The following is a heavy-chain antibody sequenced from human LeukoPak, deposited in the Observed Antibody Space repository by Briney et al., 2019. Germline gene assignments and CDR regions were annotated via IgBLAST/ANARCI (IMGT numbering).Heavy chain of an antibody. CDR1: GYTFTSYD. Sequence: ASVKVSCKASGYTFTSYDINWVRQATGQGLEWMGWMNPNSGNTGYAQKFQGRVTMTRNTSISTAYMELRSLRSDDTAVYYCARDLLTIFGVVPSPSDYWGQGTLVTVSS. J-gene: IGHJ4*02. CDR3: ARDLLTIFGVVPSPSDY. D-gene: IGHD3-3*01. CDR2: MNPNSGNT. V-gene: IGHV1-8*01.